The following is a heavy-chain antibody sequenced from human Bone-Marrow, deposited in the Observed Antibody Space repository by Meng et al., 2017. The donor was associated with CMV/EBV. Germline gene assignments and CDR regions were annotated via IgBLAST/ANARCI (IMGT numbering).Heavy chain of an antibody. Sequence: GESLKISCKGSGYSFTSYWIGWVRQMPGKGLEWMGIIYPGDSDTRYSPSFQGQVTISADKSISTAYLQWSSLKASDTAMYYCARSGFYDFWSGYFFFDYWGQGTLVTLSS. V-gene: IGHV5-51*01. J-gene: IGHJ4*02. CDR1: GYSFTSYW. CDR2: IYPGDSDT. D-gene: IGHD3-3*01. CDR3: ARSGFYDFWSGYFFFDY.